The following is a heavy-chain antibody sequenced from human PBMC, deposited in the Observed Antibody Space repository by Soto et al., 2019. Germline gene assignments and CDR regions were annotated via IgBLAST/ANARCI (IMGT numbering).Heavy chain of an antibody. CDR3: ARGGVATRTFDY. CDR1: GYNFAGYW. V-gene: IGHV5-51*01. J-gene: IGHJ4*02. Sequence: PGESLKISCKRSGYNFAGYWIAWVRQMPGKGLELMGIIYPSDSDTRYRPSFQGQVTISADKSLSSAYLQWSSLRASDTAMYYCARGGVATRTFDYWGQGTPVTVP. CDR2: IYPSDSDT. D-gene: IGHD6-6*01.